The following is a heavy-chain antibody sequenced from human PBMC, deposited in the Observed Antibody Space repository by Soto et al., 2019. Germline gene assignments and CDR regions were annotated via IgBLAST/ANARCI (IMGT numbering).Heavy chain of an antibody. V-gene: IGHV4-34*01. Sequence: QVQLQQWGAGPLRPLETLSLTCGVSGGSFSGYYWAWIRQSPGKGLEWIGEINDRGSINYNPSLKSQVSTSVDTRKNHYPLILRPVTAPDTAVYYCAKESHDFLPGPPWVWDSDLWGLAPWSLCRQ. CDR3: AKESHDFLPGPPWVWDSDL. J-gene: IGHJ2*01. CDR1: GGSFSGYY. D-gene: IGHD3-3*01. CDR2: INDRGSI.